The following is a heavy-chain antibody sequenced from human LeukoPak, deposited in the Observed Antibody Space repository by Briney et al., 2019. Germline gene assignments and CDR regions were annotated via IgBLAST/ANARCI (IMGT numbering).Heavy chain of an antibody. J-gene: IGHJ1*01. CDR3: AKDSIGSSGWSGLRLDSEYFQH. D-gene: IGHD6-19*01. CDR2: ISGSGGST. V-gene: IGHV3-23*01. Sequence: GGSLRLSCAASGFTFSSYAMSWVRQAPGKGLEWVSAISGSGGSTYYADSVKGRFTISRDNSKNTLYLQMNSLRAEDTAVYYCAKDSIGSSGWSGLRLDSEYFQHWGQGTLVTVSS. CDR1: GFTFSSYA.